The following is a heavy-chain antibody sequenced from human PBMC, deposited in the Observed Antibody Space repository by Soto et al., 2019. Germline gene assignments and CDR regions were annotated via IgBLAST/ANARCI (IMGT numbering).Heavy chain of an antibody. Sequence: LRLSCSASGFTVSSNYMSWVRQAPGKGLEWVSVIYSGGSTYYADSVKGRFTISRDNSKNTLYLQMNSLRAEDTAVYYCARDRFQQQLVRDYYYGMDVWGQGTTVTVSS. CDR2: IYSGGST. D-gene: IGHD6-13*01. CDR1: GFTVSSNY. CDR3: ARDRFQQQLVRDYYYGMDV. J-gene: IGHJ6*02. V-gene: IGHV3-53*01.